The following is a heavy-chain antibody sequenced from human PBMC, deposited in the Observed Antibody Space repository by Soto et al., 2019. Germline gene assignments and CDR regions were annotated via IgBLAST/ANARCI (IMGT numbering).Heavy chain of an antibody. Sequence: ASVKVSCKASGYTFTGYYMHWVRQAPGQGLEWMGWINPNSGGTNYAQKIQGWVTMTRDTSISTAYMELSRLRSDDTAFYYCARVGVFGSGSIVHGMDVWGQGTTVTVSS. V-gene: IGHV1-2*04. CDR1: GYTFTGYY. D-gene: IGHD3-10*01. CDR3: ARVGVFGSGSIVHGMDV. J-gene: IGHJ6*02. CDR2: INPNSGGT.